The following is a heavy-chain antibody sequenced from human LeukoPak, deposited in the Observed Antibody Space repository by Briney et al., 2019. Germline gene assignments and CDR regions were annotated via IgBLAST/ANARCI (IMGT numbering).Heavy chain of an antibody. V-gene: IGHV3-23*01. J-gene: IGHJ4*02. CDR2: ISGSAHKI. D-gene: IGHD5-18*01. CDR1: GFTFSNYA. CDR3: AGRVTGYSSGYVY. Sequence: GGSLRLSCVASGFTFSNYAMSWVCQAPEKGLDWVSVISGSAHKIRYADSVKGRFTISRDNSENTVYLQMNNLRAEDTALYYCAGRVTGYSSGYVYWGQGTLVTVSS.